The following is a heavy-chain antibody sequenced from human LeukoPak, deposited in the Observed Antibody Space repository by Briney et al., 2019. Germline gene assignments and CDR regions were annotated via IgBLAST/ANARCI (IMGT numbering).Heavy chain of an antibody. V-gene: IGHV4-59*01. CDR3: AGRYCSSTSCHPGAFRYDY. CDR2: IYYSGST. Sequence: PSETLSLTCTVSGGSISSYYWSWIRQPPGKGLEWIGYIYYSGSTNYNPSLKSRVTISVDTSKNQFSLKLSSVTAADTAVYYCAGRYCSSTSCHPGAFRYDYWGQGTLVTVSS. D-gene: IGHD2-2*01. J-gene: IGHJ4*02. CDR1: GGSISSYY.